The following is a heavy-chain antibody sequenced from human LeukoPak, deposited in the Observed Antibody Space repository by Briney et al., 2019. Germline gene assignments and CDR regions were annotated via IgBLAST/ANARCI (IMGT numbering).Heavy chain of an antibody. V-gene: IGHV3-74*01. CDR3: GRVRDDYTYFDC. J-gene: IGHJ4*02. Sequence: PGASLRLSCAASGFTFSSYWMHWVRQAPGKGLIWVSRINSDGSRTNYADSVRGRFTISRDNAKSTLYMQMNSLRAEDTAVYYCGRVRDDYTYFDCWGQGALVTVSS. CDR2: INSDGSRT. CDR1: GFTFSSYW. D-gene: IGHD4-11*01.